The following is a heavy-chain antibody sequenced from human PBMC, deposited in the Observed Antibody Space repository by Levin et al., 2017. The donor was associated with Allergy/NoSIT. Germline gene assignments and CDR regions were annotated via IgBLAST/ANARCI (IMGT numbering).Heavy chain of an antibody. CDR1: GGTFSSYA. CDR3: ARERGTESSGWELDY. D-gene: IGHD6-19*01. V-gene: IGHV1-69*01. J-gene: IGHJ4*02. CDR2: IIPIFGTA. Sequence: KISCKASGGTFSSYAISWVRQAPGQGLEWMGGIIPIFGTANYAQKFQGRVTITADESTSTAYMELSSLRSEDTAVYYCARERGTESSGWELDYWGQGTLVTVSS.